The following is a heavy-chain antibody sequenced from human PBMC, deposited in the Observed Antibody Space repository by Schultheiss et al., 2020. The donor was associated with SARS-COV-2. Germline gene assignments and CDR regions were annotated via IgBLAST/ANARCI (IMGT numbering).Heavy chain of an antibody. Sequence: GGSLRLSCAASGFTFSSYGMHWVRQAPGKGLEWVAVIWYDGSNKYYADSVKGRFTISRDNSKNTLYLQMNSLRAEDTAVYYCAREGGLYYDFWSGFDYWGQGTLVTVSS. D-gene: IGHD3-3*01. CDR2: IWYDGSNK. CDR3: AREGGLYYDFWSGFDY. CDR1: GFTFSSYG. J-gene: IGHJ4*02. V-gene: IGHV3-33*01.